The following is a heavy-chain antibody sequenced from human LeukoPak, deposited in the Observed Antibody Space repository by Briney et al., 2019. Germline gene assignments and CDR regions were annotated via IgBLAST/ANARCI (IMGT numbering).Heavy chain of an antibody. CDR1: GITLSNYG. CDR2: INSDGSST. Sequence: GGSLRLSCAVAGITLSNYGMSWVRQAPGKGLVWVSRINSDGSSTSYADSVKGRFTISRDNAKNTLYLQMNSLRAEDTAVYYCARVYGAAAGTGYYYYYYMDVWGKGTTVTVSS. D-gene: IGHD6-13*01. V-gene: IGHV3-74*01. J-gene: IGHJ6*03. CDR3: ARVYGAAAGTGYYYYYYMDV.